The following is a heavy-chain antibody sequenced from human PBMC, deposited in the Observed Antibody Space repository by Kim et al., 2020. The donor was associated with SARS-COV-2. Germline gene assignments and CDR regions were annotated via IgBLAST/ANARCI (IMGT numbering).Heavy chain of an antibody. CDR3: AKDAIYTAMLRRSGWLMDV. CDR1: GFTFSSYA. CDR2: ISGSGGST. D-gene: IGHD5-18*01. V-gene: IGHV3-23*01. Sequence: GGSLRLSCAASGFTFSSYAMSWVRQAPGKGLEWVSAISGSGGSTYYADSVKGRFTISRDNSKNTLYLQMNSLRAEDTAVYYCAKDAIYTAMLRRSGWLMDVWGQGTTVTVSS. J-gene: IGHJ6*02.